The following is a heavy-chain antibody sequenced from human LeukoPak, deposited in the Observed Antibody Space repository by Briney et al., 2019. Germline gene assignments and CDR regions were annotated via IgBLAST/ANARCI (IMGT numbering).Heavy chain of an antibody. CDR2: IYYSGST. CDR1: GGSISSGVYY. D-gene: IGHD4-17*01. Sequence: PSETLSLTCTVSGGSISSGVYYWSWIRQHPEKGLEWIGYIYYSGSTYYNPSLKSRVTISVDTSKNQFSLKLSSVTAADTAVYYCARSLRVTTYYFDYWGQGTLVTVSS. CDR3: ARSLRVTTYYFDY. J-gene: IGHJ4*02. V-gene: IGHV4-31*03.